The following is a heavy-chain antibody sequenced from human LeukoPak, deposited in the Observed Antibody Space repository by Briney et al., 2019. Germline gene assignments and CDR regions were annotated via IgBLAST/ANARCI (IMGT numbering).Heavy chain of an antibody. CDR1: GFIFSSYD. CDR3: AKSPSRGSGCYYCACLFDY. Sequence: PGGSLRLSCAASGFIFSSYDMSWVRQAPGKGLEWVSAISGSGGSTYYADSVKGRFTISRDNAKNSLYLQMNSLRAEDTAVYYWAKSPSRGSGCYYCACLFDYWGQGTLVTVSS. J-gene: IGHJ4*02. D-gene: IGHD3-10*01. CDR2: ISGSGGST. V-gene: IGHV3-23*01.